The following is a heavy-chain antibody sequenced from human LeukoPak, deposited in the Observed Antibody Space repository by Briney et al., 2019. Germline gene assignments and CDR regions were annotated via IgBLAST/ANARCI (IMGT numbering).Heavy chain of an antibody. CDR1: GGSISSYY. D-gene: IGHD6-13*01. J-gene: IGHJ4*02. CDR2: IYSTGST. V-gene: IGHV4-4*07. CDR3: ARQIASAGTASFDF. Sequence: SETLSLTCSVSGGSISSYYWSWIRQPAGKGLEWIGRIYSTGSTNYNPSLKSRVTMSVDTSKNQFSLRLRSVTAADTAVYYCARQIASAGTASFDFWGQGALVTVSS.